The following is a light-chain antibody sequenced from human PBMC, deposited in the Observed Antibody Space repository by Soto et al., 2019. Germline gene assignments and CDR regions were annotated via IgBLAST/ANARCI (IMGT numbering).Light chain of an antibody. Sequence: EIVLTQSPATLSLSPGERATLSCRASQSVSSYLAWYQQKPGQAPRLLIYDTSTRATGIPARFSGSGSGTDFTLTISSLEPEEFAVYYCQQRSGWPLTFGGGTKVEIK. CDR1: QSVSSY. CDR3: QQRSGWPLT. J-gene: IGKJ4*01. CDR2: DTS. V-gene: IGKV3-11*01.